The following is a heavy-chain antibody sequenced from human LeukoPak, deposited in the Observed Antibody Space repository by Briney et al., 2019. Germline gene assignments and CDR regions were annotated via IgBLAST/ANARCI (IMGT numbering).Heavy chain of an antibody. Sequence: NASETLSLTCTVSGGSISSYYWSWIRQPPGKGLEWIGYIYYSGSTNYNPSLKSRVTISVDTSKNQFSLKLSSVTAADTAVYYCARGSRDGYNVWGQGTLVTVSS. J-gene: IGHJ4*02. CDR2: IYYSGST. CDR3: ARGSRDGYNV. D-gene: IGHD5-24*01. V-gene: IGHV4-59*01. CDR1: GGSISSYY.